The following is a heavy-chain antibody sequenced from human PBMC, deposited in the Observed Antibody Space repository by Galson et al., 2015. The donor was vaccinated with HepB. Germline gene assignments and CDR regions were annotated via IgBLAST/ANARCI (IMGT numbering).Heavy chain of an antibody. V-gene: IGHV1-69*06. CDR3: AMDDSWYDPSGMDV. Sequence: SVKVSCKASGGTFSSYAFSWVRQAPGQGLEWMGGIIPIFGSENYARRFQGRVTITADKSTSTAYMELSSLRSEDTAVYYCAMDDSWYDPSGMDVWGQGTTVTVSS. J-gene: IGHJ6*02. CDR2: IIPIFGSE. D-gene: IGHD6-13*01. CDR1: GGTFSSYA.